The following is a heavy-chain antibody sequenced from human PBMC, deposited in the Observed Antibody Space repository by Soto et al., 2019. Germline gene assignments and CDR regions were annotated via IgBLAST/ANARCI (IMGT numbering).Heavy chain of an antibody. V-gene: IGHV3-21*01. CDR2: ISSTSSYI. Sequence: EVQLLESGGGLVQPGGSLRLSCAASGFTFSSYAMSWVRQAPGKGLEWVSAISSTSSYIYYADSVKGRFTISRDNAKNSLYLQMNSLRAEDTAVYYCARIDPTYTGGYWGQGTLVTVSS. D-gene: IGHD2-2*02. CDR1: GFTFSSYA. CDR3: ARIDPTYTGGY. J-gene: IGHJ4*02.